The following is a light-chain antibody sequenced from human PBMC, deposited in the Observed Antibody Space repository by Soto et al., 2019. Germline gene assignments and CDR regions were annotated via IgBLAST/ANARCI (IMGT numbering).Light chain of an antibody. CDR1: QSISSW. CDR3: QQYNSYWT. Sequence: DIQMTQSPSTLSASVGDRVTITCRASQSISSWLAWYQQKPGKAPKLLIYDASSLESGVASRFSGSGSGTEFTLTISILQPDDFATYYCQQYNSYWTFGQGTKVEIK. V-gene: IGKV1-5*01. J-gene: IGKJ1*01. CDR2: DAS.